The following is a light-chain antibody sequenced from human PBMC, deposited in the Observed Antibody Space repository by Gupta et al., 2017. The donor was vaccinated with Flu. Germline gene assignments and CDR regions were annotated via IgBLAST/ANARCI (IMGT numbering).Light chain of an antibody. CDR3: QQYRSYPWT. CDR2: KAS. V-gene: IGKV1-5*03. Sequence: DIQMTQSPSTLSASVGDRVTITCRASQSSDSWLAWYQQKPGKAPKLLIYKASNLESGVPSRFSGSGSGTEFTLTISSLQPDDFATYYCQQYRSYPWTFGQETTVEIK. J-gene: IGKJ1*01. CDR1: QSSDSW.